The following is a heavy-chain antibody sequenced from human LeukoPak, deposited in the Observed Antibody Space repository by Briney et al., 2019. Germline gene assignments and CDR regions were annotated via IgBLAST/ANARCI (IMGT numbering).Heavy chain of an antibody. V-gene: IGHV1-69*01. CDR2: IIPIFGTA. CDR3: ARSADAYYDFWSGYSNLYYFDY. D-gene: IGHD3-3*01. J-gene: IGHJ4*02. Sequence: ASVKVSCKASGDTFSSYAISWVRQAPGQGLEWMGGIIPIFGTANYAQKFQGRVTITADESTSTAYMELSSLRSEDTAVYYCARSADAYYDFWSGYSNLYYFDYWGQGTLVTVSS. CDR1: GDTFSSYA.